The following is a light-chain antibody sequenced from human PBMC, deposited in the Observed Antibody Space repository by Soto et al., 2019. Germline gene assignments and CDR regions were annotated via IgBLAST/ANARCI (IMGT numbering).Light chain of an antibody. J-gene: IGKJ2*01. CDR1: QGVSNT. CDR2: GAS. CDR3: QQYENWPYT. Sequence: EIVMTQSPATVSLSPGERATLSCRASQGVSNTLAWYQQRPGRAPRLLIYGASIRTPGIPARFSGGGSGTEVTLTITSLQSEDFAVYYCQQYENWPYTFGQGTKLEIK. V-gene: IGKV3-15*01.